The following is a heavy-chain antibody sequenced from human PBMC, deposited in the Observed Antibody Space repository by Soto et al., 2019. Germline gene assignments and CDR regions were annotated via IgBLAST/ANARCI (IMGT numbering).Heavy chain of an antibody. Sequence: QVHLVESGGGVVQPGRSLRLSCSASGFSFSTYVMHWVRQAPGKGLEWVAGIWPDGSSKRYVDSVKGRFTISRDNSKNTLFLQMDSLGAEDTAVYYCARVPFTYSTSPTFDYWGQGALVTVSS. D-gene: IGHD6-6*01. CDR2: IWPDGSSK. V-gene: IGHV3-33*01. J-gene: IGHJ4*02. CDR3: ARVPFTYSTSPTFDY. CDR1: GFSFSTYV.